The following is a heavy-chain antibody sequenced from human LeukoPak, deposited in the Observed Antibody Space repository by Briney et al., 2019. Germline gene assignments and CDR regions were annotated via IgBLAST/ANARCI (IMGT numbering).Heavy chain of an antibody. CDR3: ARTSGSYLATIDY. J-gene: IGHJ4*02. CDR1: GGSISSGSYY. Sequence: SETLSLTCTVSGGSISSGSYYWGWIRQPPGKGLEWIGSLYYSGSTYYTPSLKSRVTISVDTSKNQFSLKLSSVTAADTAVYYCARTSGSYLATIDYWGQGTLVTVSS. V-gene: IGHV4-39*01. CDR2: LYYSGST. D-gene: IGHD1-26*01.